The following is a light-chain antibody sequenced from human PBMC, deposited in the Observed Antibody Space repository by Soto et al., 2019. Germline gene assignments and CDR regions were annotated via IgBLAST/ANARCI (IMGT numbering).Light chain of an antibody. CDR2: GNS. CDR3: QSYDNSLSGSGLWV. Sequence: QSVLTQPPSVSGARGQRVTISCTGSSSNIGAGYDVHWYQQLPGTAPKLLIYGNSNRPSGVPDRFSGSKSGTSASLAITGLQAEDEADYYCQSYDNSLSGSGLWVFGGGTKLTVL. V-gene: IGLV1-40*01. J-gene: IGLJ3*02. CDR1: SSNIGAGYD.